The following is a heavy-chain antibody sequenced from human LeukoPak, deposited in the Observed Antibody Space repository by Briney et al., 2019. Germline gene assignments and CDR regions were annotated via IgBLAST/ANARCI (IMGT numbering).Heavy chain of an antibody. V-gene: IGHV3-43*02. D-gene: IGHD3-10*01. CDR3: ARVIMVRGVIIREFDY. J-gene: IGHJ4*02. Sequence: GGSLRLSCAASGFTFDDYAMHWVRQAPGKGLEWVSLISGDGGSTYYTDSVKGRFTISRDNSENTLFLQMNSLRPEDTAMYYCARVIMVRGVIIREFDYWGQGTLVTVSS. CDR1: GFTFDDYA. CDR2: ISGDGGST.